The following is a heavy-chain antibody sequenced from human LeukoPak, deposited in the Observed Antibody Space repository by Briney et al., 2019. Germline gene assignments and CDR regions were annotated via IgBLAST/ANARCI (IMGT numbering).Heavy chain of an antibody. CDR3: ARADNSSGWPYYFDY. Sequence: GGSLRLSCAASEFTFSSYSMNWVRQAPGKGLEWVSYITNSGNSKSYADSVKGRFTISRDNTKSSLYLQMNGLRAEDTAVYYCARADNSSGWPYYFDYWGQGTLVTVSS. V-gene: IGHV3-48*01. D-gene: IGHD6-19*01. CDR1: EFTFSSYS. J-gene: IGHJ4*02. CDR2: ITNSGNSK.